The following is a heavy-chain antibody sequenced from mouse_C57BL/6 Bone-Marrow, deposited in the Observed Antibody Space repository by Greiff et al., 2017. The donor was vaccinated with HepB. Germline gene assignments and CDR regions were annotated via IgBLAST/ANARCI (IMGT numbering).Heavy chain of an antibody. CDR2: IYPGGGYT. V-gene: IGHV1-63*01. J-gene: IGHJ2*01. CDR1: GYTFTNSW. D-gene: IGHD3-2*02. CDR3: ARRQLRLLGFDY. Sequence: VQLQQSGAELVKPGTSLQMSCTASGYTFTNSWIGWAQQRPGHGLAWIGEIYPGGGYTNYNEKFKGKATLTADKSSSTAYMQFSSLTSEDSAIYYCARRQLRLLGFDYWGQGTTLTVSS.